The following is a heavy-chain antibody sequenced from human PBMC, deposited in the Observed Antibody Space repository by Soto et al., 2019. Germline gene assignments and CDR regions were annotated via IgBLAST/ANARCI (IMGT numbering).Heavy chain of an antibody. CDR3: VRVVPGAGAWFGP. CDR1: GYTFSNYG. CDR2: ISLYSDST. Sequence: QVQLVQSGGDVKRPGASVKVSCKTSGYTFSNYGITWVRPAPGQPLEWLGWISLYSDSTNYAQKFQVRVSMTTDTATTTADMELMSLRSEDTAAYYFVRVVPGAGAWFGPWGQGTLVTGSS. D-gene: IGHD2-2*01. V-gene: IGHV1-18*01. J-gene: IGHJ5*02.